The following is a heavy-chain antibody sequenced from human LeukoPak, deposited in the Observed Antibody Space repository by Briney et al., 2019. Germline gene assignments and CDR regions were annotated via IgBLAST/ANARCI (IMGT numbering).Heavy chain of an antibody. Sequence: GGSLRLSCTASGFTFGDYAMSWVRPAPGKGLEWVGFIRSKAYGGTTEYAASVKGRFTISRDDSKSIAYLQMNSLRTEDTAVYYCTRQGYYYDSSGYYPEPAYFDYWGQGTLVTVSS. CDR2: IRSKAYGGTT. V-gene: IGHV3-49*04. J-gene: IGHJ4*02. CDR1: GFTFGDYA. D-gene: IGHD3-22*01. CDR3: TRQGYYYDSSGYYPEPAYFDY.